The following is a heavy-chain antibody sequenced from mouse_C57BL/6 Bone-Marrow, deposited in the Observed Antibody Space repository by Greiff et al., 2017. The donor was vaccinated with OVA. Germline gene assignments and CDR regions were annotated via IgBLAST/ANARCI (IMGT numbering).Heavy chain of an antibody. D-gene: IGHD1-1*01. CDR2: ISNGGGST. CDR1: GFTFSDYY. Sequence: EVQGVESGGGLVQPGGSLKLSCAASGFTFSDYYMYWVRQTPEKRLEWVAYISNGGGSTYYPDTVKGRFTISRDNAKNTLYLQMSRLKSEDTAMYYCARDYYGSDWFAYWGQGTLVTVSA. CDR3: ARDYYGSDWFAY. V-gene: IGHV5-12*01. J-gene: IGHJ3*01.